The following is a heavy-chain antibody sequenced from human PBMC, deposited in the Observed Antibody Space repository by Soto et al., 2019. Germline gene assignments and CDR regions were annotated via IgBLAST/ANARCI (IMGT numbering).Heavy chain of an antibody. CDR3: ARDLGWIAAAGTSGDY. J-gene: IGHJ4*02. V-gene: IGHV1-18*01. Sequence: ASVKVSCKASGYTFTSYGISWVRQAPGQGLEWMGWISAYNGNTSYAQKLQGRVTMTTDTSTSTAYMELRSLRSDDTAVYYCARDLGWIAAAGTSGDYWGQGTLVTVSS. CDR2: ISAYNGNT. CDR1: GYTFTSYG. D-gene: IGHD6-13*01.